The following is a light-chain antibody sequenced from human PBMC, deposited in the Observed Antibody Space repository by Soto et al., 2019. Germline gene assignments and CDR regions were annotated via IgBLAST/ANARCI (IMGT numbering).Light chain of an antibody. CDR3: QQYQNWPPMYA. J-gene: IGKJ2*01. V-gene: IGKV3-15*01. CDR2: AAS. CDR1: QGIGDT. Sequence: EVVLTQSPATLSVSPGEGVTLSCRASQGIGDTLAWYQHKPGQTPRLLIYAASTRATGIPARFSGSGSGTEFTLTISSLQSEDFAVYYCQQYQNWPPMYAFGQGTKLEI.